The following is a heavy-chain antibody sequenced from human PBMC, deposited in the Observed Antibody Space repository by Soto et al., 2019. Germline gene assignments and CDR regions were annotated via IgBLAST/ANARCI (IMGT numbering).Heavy chain of an antibody. CDR2: IYPGDSDT. CDR3: ARQSSPDYNHYGLAV. J-gene: IGHJ6*02. V-gene: IGHV5-51*01. Sequence: GESLKISCKGSGYSFTNYWIAWVRQMPGKGLEWMGIIYPGDSDTRYSPSFQGQVTISADKSISTAHLQWSSLKASDTAMYYCARQSSPDYNHYGLAVWGQGTSVTVSS. CDR1: GYSFTNYW. D-gene: IGHD6-13*01.